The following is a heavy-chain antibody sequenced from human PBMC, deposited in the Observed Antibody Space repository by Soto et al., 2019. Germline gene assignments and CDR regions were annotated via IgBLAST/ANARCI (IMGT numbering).Heavy chain of an antibody. D-gene: IGHD3-3*01. CDR1: GGSFSGYY. V-gene: IGHV4-34*01. CDR3: ARGRVLRFLEWLFATYGMDV. J-gene: IGHJ6*02. CDR2: INHSGST. Sequence: SETLSLTCAVYGGSFSGYYWSWIRQPPGKGLEWIGEINHSGSTNYNPSLKSRVTISVDTSKNQFSLKLSSVTAADTAVYYCARGRVLRFLEWLFATYGMDVWGQGTKVTVYS.